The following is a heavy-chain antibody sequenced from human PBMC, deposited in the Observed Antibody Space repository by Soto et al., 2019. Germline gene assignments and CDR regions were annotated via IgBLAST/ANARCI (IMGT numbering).Heavy chain of an antibody. CDR3: AKDARSTIFRVGPRYYDMDV. D-gene: IGHD3-3*01. V-gene: IGHV3-23*01. CDR2: ISGSGGST. CDR1: GFTFSSYA. Sequence: EVQLLESGGGLVQPGGSLRLSCAASGFTFSSYAMSWVRQAPGKGLEWVSAISGSGGSTYYADSVKGRFTISRDNSKNMLYLQRNSLRAAESAVDYCAKDARSTIFRVGPRYYDMDVWGKGNTVNVSS. J-gene: IGHJ6*03.